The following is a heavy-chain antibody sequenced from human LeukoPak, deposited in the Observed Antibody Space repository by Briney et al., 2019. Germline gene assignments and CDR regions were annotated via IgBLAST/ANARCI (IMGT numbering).Heavy chain of an antibody. CDR3: ARAREVVAATLLPDY. D-gene: IGHD2-15*01. Sequence: PSETLSLTCTVSGGSLSSYSWSWIRQPPGEGRGRVGYIYYSESTHYNPSLKSRVTISVDTSKNQFSLKLSSVTAADTAVYYCARAREVVAATLLPDYWGQGTLVTVSS. J-gene: IGHJ4*02. V-gene: IGHV4-59*01. CDR1: GGSLSSYS. CDR2: IYYSEST.